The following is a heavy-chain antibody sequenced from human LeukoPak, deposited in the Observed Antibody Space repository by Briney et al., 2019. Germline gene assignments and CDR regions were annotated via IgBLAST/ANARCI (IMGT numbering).Heavy chain of an antibody. CDR2: IRYDGSNK. CDR1: GFTFSYYG. V-gene: IGHV3-30*02. D-gene: IGHD6-19*01. CDR3: TTDRPSRIAVPGLFDY. Sequence: GGSLRLSCAASGFTFSYYGMHWVRQAPGKGLEWVAFIRYDGSNKYYGDSVKGRFTISRDNSKNTLYLQMNSLKTEDTGVYYCTTDRPSRIAVPGLFDYWGQGTLVTVSS. J-gene: IGHJ4*02.